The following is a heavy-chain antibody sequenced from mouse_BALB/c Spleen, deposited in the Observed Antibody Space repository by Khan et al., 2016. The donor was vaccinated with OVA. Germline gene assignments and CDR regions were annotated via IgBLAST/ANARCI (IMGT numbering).Heavy chain of an antibody. Sequence: EVQLQESGPGLVKPSQSLSLTCTVTGYSITSDYAWNWIRQFPGNKLEWMGYMHYSGSTSYNPSLKSRISITRDSSQNQFFLHLNSVTSEDTATYYCARWFAYWGQGTLVTVSA. CDR2: MHYSGST. J-gene: IGHJ3*01. CDR3: ARWFAY. CDR1: GYSITSDYA. V-gene: IGHV3-2*02.